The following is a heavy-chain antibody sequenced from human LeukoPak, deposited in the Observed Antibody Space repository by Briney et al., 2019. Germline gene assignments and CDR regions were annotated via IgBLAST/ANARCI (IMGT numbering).Heavy chain of an antibody. D-gene: IGHD3-10*01. CDR2: ISWSSGSI. CDR3: ARSRGYYYYYYMDV. V-gene: IGHV3-9*01. CDR1: GFTFEKYG. Sequence: GGSPRLSCTASGFTFEKYGMHWVRQAPGKGLEWVSGISWSSGSIGYADSVKGRFTISRDNAKNSLYLQMNSLRPEDTALYYCARSRGYYYYYYMDVWGEGTTVTVSS. J-gene: IGHJ6*03.